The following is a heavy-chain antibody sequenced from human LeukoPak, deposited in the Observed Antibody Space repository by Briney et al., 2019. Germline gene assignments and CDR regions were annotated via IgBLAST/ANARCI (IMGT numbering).Heavy chain of an antibody. CDR2: IYSNENT. CDR3: ARGGTTPYYFDD. Sequence: SETLSLTCTVSGGSITSYYWSWIRQPAGKGLEWIGRIYSNENTNYNPSLKSRVTTSVDTSKNQFSLKLSSVTAADTAVYYCARGGTTPYYFDDWGQGTLVTVSS. CDR1: GGSITSYY. V-gene: IGHV4-4*07. J-gene: IGHJ4*02. D-gene: IGHD2-15*01.